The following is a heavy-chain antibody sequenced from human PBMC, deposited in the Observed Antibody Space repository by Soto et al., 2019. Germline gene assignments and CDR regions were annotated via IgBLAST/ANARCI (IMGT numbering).Heavy chain of an antibody. Sequence: ASVKVSCKASGYTFATYDFAWVRQATGQGLEWMGWMNPYTGNTGYAQAFRGRLTMTRNTSITTAYMELSSLTSEDTAVYYCARMQKLLAGPPSSGETYYYYYGMDVWGQGTTVTVSS. CDR2: MNPYTGNT. D-gene: IGHD6-19*01. J-gene: IGHJ6*02. CDR3: ARMQKLLAGPPSSGETYYYYYGMDV. CDR1: GYTFATYD. V-gene: IGHV1-8*01.